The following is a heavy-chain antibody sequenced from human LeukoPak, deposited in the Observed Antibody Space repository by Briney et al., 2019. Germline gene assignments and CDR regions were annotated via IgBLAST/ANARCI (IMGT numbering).Heavy chain of an antibody. CDR1: GFTFSSYA. V-gene: IGHV3-23*01. J-gene: IGHJ4*02. CDR3: ARDSNWNNGGFDY. CDR2: SSGNGGST. Sequence: PGGSLRLSCAASGFTFSSYAMHWVRQAPGKGLEWVSTSSGNGGSTYYGDSVKGRFTISRDNVKNTLHLQMSSLRAEDTAIYYCARDSNWNNGGFDYWGQGTLVTVSA. D-gene: IGHD1/OR15-1a*01.